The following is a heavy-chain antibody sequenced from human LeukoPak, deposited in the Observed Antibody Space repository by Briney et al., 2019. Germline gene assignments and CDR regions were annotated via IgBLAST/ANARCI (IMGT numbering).Heavy chain of an antibody. CDR2: ISYDGSNK. CDR3: AKERLKSSSWYTWTYYYGMDV. D-gene: IGHD6-13*01. Sequence: GGSLRLSCAASGFTFSSYGVHWVRQAPGKGLEWVAVISYDGSNKYYADSVKGRFTISRDNSKNTLYLQMNSLRAEDTAVYYCAKERLKSSSWYTWTYYYGMDVWGQGTTVTVSS. J-gene: IGHJ6*02. V-gene: IGHV3-30*18. CDR1: GFTFSSYG.